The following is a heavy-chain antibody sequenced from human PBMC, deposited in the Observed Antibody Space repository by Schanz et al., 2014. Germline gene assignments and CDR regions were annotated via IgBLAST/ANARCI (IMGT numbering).Heavy chain of an antibody. D-gene: IGHD2-15*01. V-gene: IGHV3-23*01. CDR1: GFTFNSYA. J-gene: IGHJ6*02. Sequence: DVQLLESGGGLVQPGGSLRLSCAASGFTFNSYAMTRVRQAPGKGLEWVSSISHSGGSKYYADSVKRRFTISRDNSENTLYLQMNSLSADDTAVFYCAKGMGYCSGGTCYDYYYYGLDVWGQGTTVTVSS. CDR3: AKGMGYCSGGTCYDYYYYGLDV. CDR2: ISHSGGSK.